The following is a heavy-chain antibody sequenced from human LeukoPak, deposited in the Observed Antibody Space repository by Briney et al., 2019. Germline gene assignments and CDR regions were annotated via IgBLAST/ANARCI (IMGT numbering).Heavy chain of an antibody. J-gene: IGHJ4*02. D-gene: IGHD3-22*01. Sequence: SETLSLTCIVSGGSISSSRDYWAWIRQPPGKGLEWIANIYYSGSTYYSPSLKSRVTISVDTSKNQFSLKLSSVTAADTAVYYCARAPYYYDSSGYHTALDYWGQGTLVTVSS. CDR3: ARAPYYYDSSGYHTALDY. CDR1: GGSISSSRDY. CDR2: IYYSGST. V-gene: IGHV4-39*07.